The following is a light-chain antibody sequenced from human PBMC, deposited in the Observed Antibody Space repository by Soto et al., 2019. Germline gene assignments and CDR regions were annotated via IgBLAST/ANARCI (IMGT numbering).Light chain of an antibody. CDR1: QSVSSSF. CDR3: QQYGSSPPIT. J-gene: IGKJ5*01. V-gene: IGKV3-20*01. Sequence: EIVLTQSPGTLSLSPGQRDTLSCRASQSVSSSFLAWYQQNPGQPPRLLIYGASSRATGIPDRFSGSGSGTDFTLTISRLEPEDFAVYYCQQYGSSPPITFGQGTRLAIK. CDR2: GAS.